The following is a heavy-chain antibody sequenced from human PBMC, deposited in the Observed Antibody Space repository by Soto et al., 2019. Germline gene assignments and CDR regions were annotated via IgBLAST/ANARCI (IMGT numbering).Heavy chain of an antibody. V-gene: IGHV1-2*04. CDR1: GYTFTGYY. CDR3: AREPNLAAACPYYYYGMDV. J-gene: IGHJ6*02. Sequence: QVQLVQSGAEVKKPGASVKVSCKDSGYTFTGYYMHWVRQAPGQGLEWMGWINPNSVGTNYAQKFQGCFTMTRYSSSSTAYMWLSSLRSDDTAVYYCAREPNLAAACPYYYYGMDVCGQGTTVTFAS. D-gene: IGHD6-13*01. CDR2: INPNSVGT.